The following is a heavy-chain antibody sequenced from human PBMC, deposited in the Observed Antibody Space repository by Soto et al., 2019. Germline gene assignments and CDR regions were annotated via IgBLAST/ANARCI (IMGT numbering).Heavy chain of an antibody. CDR1: GYTFTSYD. D-gene: IGHD5-12*01. CDR2: MNPNSGNT. Sequence: QVQLVQSGAEVKKPGASVKVSCKASGYTFTSYDINWVRQATGQGLEWMGWMNPNSGNTGYAQKFQGRDTMTRNSSISTDYMELSSLRSEDTAVYYCARGYSGYDITRYYYYYYYMDVWGKGTPVTVSS. J-gene: IGHJ6*03. V-gene: IGHV1-8*01. CDR3: ARGYSGYDITRYYYYYYYMDV.